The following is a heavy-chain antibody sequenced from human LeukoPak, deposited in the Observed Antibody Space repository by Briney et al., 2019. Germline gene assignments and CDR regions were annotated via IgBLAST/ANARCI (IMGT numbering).Heavy chain of an antibody. Sequence: GGSLRLSCAASGFTFSSYGMHWVRQAPGKGLEWVAFIRYDGSNKYYADSVKGRFTISRDNSKNTLYLQMNSLRAEDTAVYYCARNYGSGSQAYYYWGQGTLVTVSS. V-gene: IGHV3-30*02. CDR3: ARNYGSGSQAYYY. CDR2: IRYDGSNK. D-gene: IGHD3-10*01. J-gene: IGHJ4*02. CDR1: GFTFSSYG.